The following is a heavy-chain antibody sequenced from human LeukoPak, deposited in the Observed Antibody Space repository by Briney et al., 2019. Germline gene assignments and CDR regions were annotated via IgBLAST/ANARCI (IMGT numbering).Heavy chain of an antibody. V-gene: IGHV3-74*01. CDR2: INSDGSST. Sequence: GGSLRLSCAASGFTFSSYWMHWVRQAPGKGLVWVSRINSDGSSTSYADSVKGRFTISRDNAKNTLYLQMNSLRAEDTAVYYCARWGYDTMIAQKAAFDIWGQGTVVTVSS. CDR3: ARWGYDTMIAQKAAFDI. CDR1: GFTFSSYW. J-gene: IGHJ3*02. D-gene: IGHD3-22*01.